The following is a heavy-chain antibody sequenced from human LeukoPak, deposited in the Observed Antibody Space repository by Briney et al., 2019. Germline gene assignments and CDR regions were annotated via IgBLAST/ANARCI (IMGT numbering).Heavy chain of an antibody. CDR2: ISAYNGDT. V-gene: IGHV1-18*04. J-gene: IGHJ6*02. Sequence: ASVKVSCKAFGYTFNSHGISWVRQAPGQGLEWMGWISAYNGDTNYAQKFQGRVTLTTDRTTSTAYLELRSLRSDDTAVYYCARGGGRDWLFPEYYGMDVWGQGTTVTVSS. CDR3: ARGGGRDWLFPEYYGMDV. D-gene: IGHD3/OR15-3a*01. CDR1: GYTFNSHG.